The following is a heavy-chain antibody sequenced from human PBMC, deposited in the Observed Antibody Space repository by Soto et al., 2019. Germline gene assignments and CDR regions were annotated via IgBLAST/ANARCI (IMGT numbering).Heavy chain of an antibody. D-gene: IGHD5-12*01. J-gene: IGHJ4*02. Sequence: PGESLKISFKGSGYSFTSYWIGWVRQMPGKGLEWMGIIYPGDSDTRYSPSFQGQVTISADKSISTAYLQWSSLKASDTAMYYCARHNGRRDGYTPFDYWGQGTLVTVSS. V-gene: IGHV5-51*01. CDR1: GYSFTSYW. CDR2: IYPGDSDT. CDR3: ARHNGRRDGYTPFDY.